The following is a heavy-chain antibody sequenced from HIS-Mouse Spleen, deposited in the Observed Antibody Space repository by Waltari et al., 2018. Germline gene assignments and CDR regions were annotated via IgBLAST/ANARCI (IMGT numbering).Heavy chain of an antibody. CDR1: GGSFGGYY. Sequence: QVQLQQWGAGLLKPSETLSLTCAVYGGSFGGYYWSWIRQPPGKGLEWIGEINHSGSTNYNPSLKSRVTISVDTSKNQFSLKLSSVTAADTAVYYCARGRDGDFWGQGTLVTVSS. V-gene: IGHV4-34*01. CDR2: INHSGST. J-gene: IGHJ4*02. CDR3: ARGRDGDF.